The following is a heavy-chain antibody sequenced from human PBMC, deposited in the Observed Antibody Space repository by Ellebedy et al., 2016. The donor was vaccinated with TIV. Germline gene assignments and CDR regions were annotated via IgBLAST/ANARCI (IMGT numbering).Heavy chain of an antibody. V-gene: IGHV3-30*18. CDR2: ISYDGRTR. CDR3: VKEGHKYSSGSYDS. Sequence: GGSLRLXXAASGSSFSDYGMQWVRQAPGKGLEWVGVISYDGRTRHYAEAIKGRFTVSRDDSKSTLYLDMNSLRVEDTALYYCVKEGHKYSSGSYDSWGQGTQVTVSS. J-gene: IGHJ5*01. D-gene: IGHD3-22*01. CDR1: GSSFSDYG.